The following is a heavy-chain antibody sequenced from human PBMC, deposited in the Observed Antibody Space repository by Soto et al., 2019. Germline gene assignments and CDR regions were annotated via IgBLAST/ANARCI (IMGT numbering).Heavy chain of an antibody. CDR2: IYYSGST. J-gene: IGHJ5*02. CDR3: ARGSYYDSSGYYGP. Sequence: SETLSLTCTFSGGSVSSGSYYWSWIRQPPGKGLEWIGYIYYSGSTNYNPSLKSRVTISVDTSKNQFSLKLSSVTAADTAVYYCARGSYYDSSGYYGPWGQGTLVTVSS. CDR1: GGSVSSGSYY. V-gene: IGHV4-61*01. D-gene: IGHD3-22*01.